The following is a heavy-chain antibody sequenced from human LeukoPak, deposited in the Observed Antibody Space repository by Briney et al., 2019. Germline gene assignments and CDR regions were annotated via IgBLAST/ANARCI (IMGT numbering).Heavy chain of an antibody. V-gene: IGHV5-51*01. J-gene: IGHJ3*01. D-gene: IGHD1-26*01. CDR3: GMSGDRVPHQDDVFDV. Sequence: GESLKISCKVSGYSFTSYCIGWVRQMPGKGLEWMGIIYTVDSGTTYRPSFQGEVTTSVDKSINTAYLQWSSLQASDTAMYYCGMSGDRVPHQDDVFDVWGQGTMVTVST. CDR1: GYSFTSYC. CDR2: IYTVDSGT.